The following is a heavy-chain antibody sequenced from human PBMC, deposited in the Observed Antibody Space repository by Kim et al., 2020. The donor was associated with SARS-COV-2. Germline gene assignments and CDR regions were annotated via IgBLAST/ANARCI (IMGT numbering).Heavy chain of an antibody. CDR1: GGSFSGYY. J-gene: IGHJ4*02. CDR3: ARGWFGYSSSWTTPTLDY. CDR2: INHSGST. D-gene: IGHD6-13*01. Sequence: SETLSLTCAVYGGSFSGYYWSWIRQPPGKGLEWIGEINHSGSTNYNPSLKSRVTISVDTSKNKFSLKLSSVTAADTAVYYCARGWFGYSSSWTTPTLDYWGQGTLVTVSS. V-gene: IGHV4-34*01.